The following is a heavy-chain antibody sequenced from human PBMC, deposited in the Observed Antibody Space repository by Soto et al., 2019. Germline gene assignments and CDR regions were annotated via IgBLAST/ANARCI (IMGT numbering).Heavy chain of an antibody. D-gene: IGHD4-4*01. J-gene: IGHJ4*02. CDR3: ARDPPYSNYAFDY. CDR2: IIPIFGTA. V-gene: IGHV1-69*13. CDR1: GGTFSSYA. Sequence: SVKVSCKASGGTFSSYAISWVRQAPGQVLEWMGGIIPIFGTANYAQKFQGRVTITADESTSTAYMELSSLRSEDTAVYYCARDPPYSNYAFDYWGQGTLVTVSS.